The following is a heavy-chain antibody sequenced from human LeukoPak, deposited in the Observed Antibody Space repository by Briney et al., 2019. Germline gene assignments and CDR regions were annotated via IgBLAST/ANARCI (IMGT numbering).Heavy chain of an antibody. V-gene: IGHV3-30*04. Sequence: GGSLRLSCAASGFTFSSYAMHWVRQAPGKGLEWVAVISYDGSNKYYADSVKGRFTISRDNSKNTLYLQMNSLRAEDTAVYYCAKDQSALLRFLEWLLDYWGQGTLVTVSS. CDR3: AKDQSALLRFLEWLLDY. D-gene: IGHD3-3*01. J-gene: IGHJ4*02. CDR2: ISYDGSNK. CDR1: GFTFSSYA.